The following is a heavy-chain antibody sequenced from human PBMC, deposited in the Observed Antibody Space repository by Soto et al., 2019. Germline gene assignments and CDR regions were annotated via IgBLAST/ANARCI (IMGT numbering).Heavy chain of an antibody. CDR2: IYYAGST. V-gene: IGHV4-59*01. CDR3: ARERGSYCTNGVCPSAFDP. J-gene: IGHJ5*02. CDR1: GGSFSPNY. Sequence: SEILSLTCTVSGGSFSPNYLTWIRQPPGKGLEWVGYIYYAGSTSYNPSLKSRVTISLETSKNQFSLKLSSVTAADTAVYYCARERGSYCTNGVCPSAFDPWGQGTLVTVSS. D-gene: IGHD2-8*01.